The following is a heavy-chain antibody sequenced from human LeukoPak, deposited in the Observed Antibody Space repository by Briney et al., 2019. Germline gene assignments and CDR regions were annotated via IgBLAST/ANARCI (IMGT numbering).Heavy chain of an antibody. J-gene: IGHJ4*02. CDR3: AKEWERLPVIDY. Sequence: PGGSLRLSCAASGFTFSSYGMHWVRQAPGKGLEWVAFIRYDGSNKYYADSVKGRFTISRDNSKNTLYLQMNSLRAEDTAVYYCAKEWERLPVIDYWGQGTLVTVSS. CDR2: IRYDGSNK. V-gene: IGHV3-30*02. D-gene: IGHD1-26*01. CDR1: GFTFSSYG.